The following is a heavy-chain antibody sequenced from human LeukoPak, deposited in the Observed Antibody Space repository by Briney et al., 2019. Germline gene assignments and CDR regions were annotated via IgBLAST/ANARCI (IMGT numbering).Heavy chain of an antibody. CDR3: ARVNSDYYGWGSYYPDY. CDR2: IYYTGST. V-gene: IGHV4-59*01. J-gene: IGHJ4*02. D-gene: IGHD3-10*01. CDR1: GDAISNSY. Sequence: PSETLSLTCTVSGDAISNSYWTWIRQPPGKGLEWIGYIYYTGSTTYNSSLKSRVTISLDTSKNQLSLKLSSVTAADTAVHYCARVNSDYYGWGSYYPDYWGQGTLVTVSS.